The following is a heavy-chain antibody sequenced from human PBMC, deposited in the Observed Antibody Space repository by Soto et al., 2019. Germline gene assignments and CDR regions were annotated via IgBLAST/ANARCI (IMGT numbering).Heavy chain of an antibody. CDR1: GFTFSSCA. CDR2: ISGSGRIT. V-gene: IGHV3-23*01. Sequence: PGGSLRLSCAASGFTFSSCAMSWVRQAPGKGLEWVSAISGSGRITNYADSVKGRFTTSKDTSTNTLYLHMNSLSADDTAVYYCVKERIELWLIDYWGQGTLVTVSS. CDR3: VKERIELWLIDY. J-gene: IGHJ4*02. D-gene: IGHD2-15*01.